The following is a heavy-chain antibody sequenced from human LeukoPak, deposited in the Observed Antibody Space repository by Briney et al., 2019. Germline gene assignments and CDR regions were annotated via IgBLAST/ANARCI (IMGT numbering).Heavy chain of an antibody. V-gene: IGHV3-21*01. D-gene: IGHD6-19*01. CDR3: ARSIAVGGTARFDY. Sequence: GGSPRLSCAASDFIFSSYSMTWVRQAPGKGLEWVSFIRSGSTVTYYADSVKGRFTISRDNAKNSLYLQMNSLRVEDTAVYYCARSIAVGGTARFDYWGQGALVIVSS. CDR2: IRSGSTVT. CDR1: DFIFSSYS. J-gene: IGHJ4*02.